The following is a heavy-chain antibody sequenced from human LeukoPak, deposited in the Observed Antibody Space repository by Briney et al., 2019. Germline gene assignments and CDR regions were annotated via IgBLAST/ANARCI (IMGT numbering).Heavy chain of an antibody. Sequence: GGSLRLSCAASGITFSSYAMSWVRQAPGKGLEWVSAISGSGGSTSYADSVKGRFTISRDNSKNTLYLQMNSLRDEDTAVYYCARIRGYSYGYYFDYWGQGTLVTVSS. CDR1: GITFSSYA. CDR3: ARIRGYSYGYYFDY. CDR2: ISGSGGST. J-gene: IGHJ4*02. D-gene: IGHD5-18*01. V-gene: IGHV3-23*01.